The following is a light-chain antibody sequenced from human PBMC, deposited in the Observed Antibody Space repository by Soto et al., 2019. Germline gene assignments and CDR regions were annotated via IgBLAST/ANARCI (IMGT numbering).Light chain of an antibody. Sequence: DIQMTQSPSSLSASVGDRVTITRRASQSISNFLNWYQQKPGKAPKLLIYAASSFQSGVPSRFSGSGSGTEFTLTISSLQPDNFATYYCQQYNSYSGTFGQGTKVDIK. CDR3: QQYNSYSGT. V-gene: IGKV1-39*01. CDR2: AAS. CDR1: QSISNF. J-gene: IGKJ1*01.